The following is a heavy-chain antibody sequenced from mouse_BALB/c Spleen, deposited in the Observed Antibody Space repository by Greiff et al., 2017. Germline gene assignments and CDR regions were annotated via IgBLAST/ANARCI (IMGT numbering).Heavy chain of an antibody. CDR3: ASSIYDGYYGGY. J-gene: IGHJ2*01. CDR2: ISSGSSTI. D-gene: IGHD2-3*01. V-gene: IGHV5-17*02. Sequence: VQLKESGGGLVQPGGSRKLSCAASGFTFSSFGMHWVRQAPEKGLEWVAYISSGSSTIYYADTVKGRFTISRDNPKNTLFLQMTSLRSEDTAMYYCASSIYDGYYGGYWGQGTTLTVSS. CDR1: GFTFSSFG.